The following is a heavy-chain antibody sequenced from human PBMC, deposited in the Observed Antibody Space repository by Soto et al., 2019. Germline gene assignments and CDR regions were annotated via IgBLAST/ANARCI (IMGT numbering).Heavy chain of an antibody. Sequence: SETLSLTCTVSSAPVSSTTYTWGWIRQPPGKGLEWIGDIYYGGGTNYNPSLKSRVTLSVDTSKNQFSLKLSSVTAADTAVYYCASQYYYDSSGSQTFDYWGQGTQVTVSS. D-gene: IGHD3-22*01. CDR1: SAPVSSTTYT. V-gene: IGHV4-61*01. CDR3: ASQYYYDSSGSQTFDY. CDR2: IYYGGGT. J-gene: IGHJ4*02.